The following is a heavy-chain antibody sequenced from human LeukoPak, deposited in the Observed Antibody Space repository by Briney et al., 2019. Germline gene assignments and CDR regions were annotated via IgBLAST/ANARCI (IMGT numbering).Heavy chain of an antibody. Sequence: GGSLRLSCAASGFTFSNAWMSWVRQAPGKGLEWVGRIKSKTNGGTTDYAAPVKGRFTISRDDSKSIAYLQMNSLKTEDTAVYYCIRDYNYLWGSYRPEAFDIWGQGTMVTVSS. V-gene: IGHV3-15*01. CDR1: GFTFSNAW. J-gene: IGHJ3*02. CDR3: IRDYNYLWGSYRPEAFDI. CDR2: IKSKTNGGTT. D-gene: IGHD3-16*02.